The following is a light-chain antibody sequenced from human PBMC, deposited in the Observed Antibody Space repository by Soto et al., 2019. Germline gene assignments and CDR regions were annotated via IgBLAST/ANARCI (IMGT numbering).Light chain of an antibody. V-gene: IGKV1-39*01. Sequence: DIQMTQSPASLSASVGDRVTMSCRSSQNISRFLNCYQQKQGKAPNLLIYSVYSLRTGVPSRFSGSGSGTDFTLTISSLQPTDFATYFCQQSYGPPPTFGQGTKVDIK. J-gene: IGKJ1*01. CDR3: QQSYGPPPT. CDR2: SVY. CDR1: QNISRF.